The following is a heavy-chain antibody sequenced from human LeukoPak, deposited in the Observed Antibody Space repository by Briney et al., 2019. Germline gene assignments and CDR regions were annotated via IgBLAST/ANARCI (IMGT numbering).Heavy chain of an antibody. V-gene: IGHV3-21*01. D-gene: IGHD3-22*01. J-gene: IGHJ2*01. CDR3: ARAPVYYDESRGHLKISNWYLDL. CDR1: GFTFSAYS. Sequence: GGSLRLSCAASGFTFSAYSMNWVRQAPGKGLEWVSSISSTSIYRYYGDSVKGRFTISRDNAKNSLYLQMNSLRAEDTAVFYCARAPVYYDESRGHLKISNWYLDLWGRGTLVTVSS. CDR2: ISSTSIYR.